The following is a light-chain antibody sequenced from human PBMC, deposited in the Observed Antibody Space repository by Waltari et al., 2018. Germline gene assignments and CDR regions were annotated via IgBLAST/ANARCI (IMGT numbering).Light chain of an antibody. CDR2: EDS. Sequence: NFMLTQPHSVSESPGKTVTISCTRSSGAIASNFLQWYQQRPGSAPTTVIYEDSPRPSGVPDRFSGAIDRSSNSASLTISGLTPEDEADYYCESYDDTNHGVFSGGTRLTVL. CDR3: ESYDDTNHGV. J-gene: IGLJ3*02. V-gene: IGLV6-57*04. CDR1: SGAIASNF.